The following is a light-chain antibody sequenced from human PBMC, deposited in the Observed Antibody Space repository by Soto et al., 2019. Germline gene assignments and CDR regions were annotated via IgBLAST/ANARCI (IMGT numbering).Light chain of an antibody. J-gene: IGLJ2*01. V-gene: IGLV2-11*01. CDR2: DVS. Sequence: QLVLTQPRSVSGSPGQSVTISCTGTSSDVGAYNCVSWYQQHPGKAPKLMIYDVSKRPSGVPDRFSGSKSGNTASLTISGLQAEDEADYYCCSYAGSYTHVVFGGGTQLTVL. CDR1: SSDVGAYNC. CDR3: CSYAGSYTHVV.